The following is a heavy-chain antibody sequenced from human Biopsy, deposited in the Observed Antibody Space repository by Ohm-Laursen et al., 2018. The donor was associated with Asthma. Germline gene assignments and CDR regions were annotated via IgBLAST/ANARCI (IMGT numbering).Heavy chain of an antibody. CDR1: GYNFISFA. D-gene: IGHD3-9*01. CDR2: VNTGNGDT. Sequence: VSSVKVSCKPSGYNFISFAIHWVRQAPGQRLEWMGWVNTGNGDTKYSQKFQGGVTITRDTSASTAYMELRSLRSEDTATYYCARTYYDFLTGQVKDVFGVWGQGTMVTVSS. V-gene: IGHV1-3*04. CDR3: ARTYYDFLTGQVKDVFGV. J-gene: IGHJ3*01.